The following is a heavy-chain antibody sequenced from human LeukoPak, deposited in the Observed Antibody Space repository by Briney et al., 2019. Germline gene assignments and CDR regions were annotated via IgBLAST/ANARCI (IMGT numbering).Heavy chain of an antibody. J-gene: IGHJ5*02. CDR3: AREQWMEQINWFDP. D-gene: IGHD6-19*01. CDR1: GYTFTSYG. Sequence: GSVKVSCKASGYTFTSYGISWVRQAPGQGLEWMGWISAYNGNTNYAQKLQGRVTMTTDTSTSTAYMELRSLRSDDTAVYYCAREQWMEQINWFDPWGQGTLVTVSS. CDR2: ISAYNGNT. V-gene: IGHV1-18*01.